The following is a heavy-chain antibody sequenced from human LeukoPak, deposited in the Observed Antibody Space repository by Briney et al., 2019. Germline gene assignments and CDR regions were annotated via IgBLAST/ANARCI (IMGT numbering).Heavy chain of an antibody. J-gene: IGHJ4*02. D-gene: IGHD3-22*01. CDR3: ARHQGHDFYDSSGYYSFDY. CDR1: GCTISSYY. CDR2: IYYSGST. V-gene: IGHV4-59*08. Sequence: PSETLSLTCTVSGCTISSYYWSWIRQPPGKGLEWIGYIYYSGSTNYNPSLKSRVTISVDTSKNQLSLKLSSGTAADTAVYFCARHQGHDFYDSSGYYSFDYWGEGTLVTVSS.